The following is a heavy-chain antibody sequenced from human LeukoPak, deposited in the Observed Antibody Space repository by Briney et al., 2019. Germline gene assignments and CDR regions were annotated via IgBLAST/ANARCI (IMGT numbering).Heavy chain of an antibody. V-gene: IGHV4-4*07. CDR3: ARDLEYSVGGY. CDR1: GGSVNNHY. CDR2: IDTSGHT. D-gene: IGHD5-18*01. Sequence: SETLSLTCTVSGGSVNNHYWSWLRQSAEKGLEWIGRIDTSGHTRSHPSLRSRLRMSVDTSKNQFSLRLDSVTAADTAVYYCARDLEYSVGGYWGQGTLVTVSS. J-gene: IGHJ4*02.